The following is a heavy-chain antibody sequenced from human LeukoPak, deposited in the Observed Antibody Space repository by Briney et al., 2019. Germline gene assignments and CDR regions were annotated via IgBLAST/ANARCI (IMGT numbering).Heavy chain of an antibody. CDR2: IYTSGST. V-gene: IGHV4-61*02. CDR1: GGSISSGSYY. D-gene: IGHD6-6*01. Sequence: SQTLSLTCTVSGGSISSGSYYWSWIRQPAGKGLEWIGRIYTSGSTNYNPSLKSRVTISVDTSKNQFSLKLSSVAAADTAVYYCARLRDSSSSGFDPWGQGTLVTVSS. CDR3: ARLRDSSSSGFDP. J-gene: IGHJ5*02.